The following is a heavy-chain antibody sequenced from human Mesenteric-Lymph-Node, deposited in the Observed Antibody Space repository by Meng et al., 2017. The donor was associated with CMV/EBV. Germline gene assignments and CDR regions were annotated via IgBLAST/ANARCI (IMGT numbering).Heavy chain of an antibody. D-gene: IGHD6-19*01. CDR1: GYSISSGYY. Sequence: GSLRLSCTVSGYSISSGYYWGWIRQPPGKGLEWIGSIYHSGSTYYNPSLKSRVTISVDTSKNQFSLKLSSVTAADTAVYYCARAGSGWGYFDYWGQGTLVTVSS. V-gene: IGHV4-38-2*02. J-gene: IGHJ4*02. CDR2: IYHSGST. CDR3: ARAGSGWGYFDY.